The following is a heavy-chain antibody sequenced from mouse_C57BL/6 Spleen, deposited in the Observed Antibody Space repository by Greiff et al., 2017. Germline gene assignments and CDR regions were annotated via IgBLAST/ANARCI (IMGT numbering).Heavy chain of an antibody. CDR3: ARYRDWYFDV. CDR2: IDPSDSYT. CDR1: GYTFTSYW. Sequence: QVQLQQPGAELVMPGASVKLSCKASGYTFTSYWMHWVKQRPGQGLEWIGEIDPSDSYTNYNQKFKGKSTLTVAKSSSTAYMQLSSLTSEDSAVYYCARYRDWYFDVWGTGTTVTVSS. V-gene: IGHV1-69*01. J-gene: IGHJ1*03.